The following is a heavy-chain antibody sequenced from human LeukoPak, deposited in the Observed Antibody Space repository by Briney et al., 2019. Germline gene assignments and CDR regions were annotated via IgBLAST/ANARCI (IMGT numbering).Heavy chain of an antibody. CDR3: ARRSNRSGSPLRN. CDR1: GGYFSGNH. D-gene: IGHD3-10*01. J-gene: IGHJ4*02. CDR2: INYSGTT. Sequence: SETLSLTCAVYGGYFSGNHWSWVRQPPGRGLEWIGEINYSGTTNYNPSLKSRVTISADTSKNQFSLKLSSVTAADTAVYYCARRSNRSGSPLRNWGQGTLVTVS. V-gene: IGHV4-34*01.